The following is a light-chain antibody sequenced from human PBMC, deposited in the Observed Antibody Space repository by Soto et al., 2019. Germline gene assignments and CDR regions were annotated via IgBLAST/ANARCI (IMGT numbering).Light chain of an antibody. CDR1: SSDVGNSDY. V-gene: IGLV2-14*03. Sequence: QSALTQPASVSGSPGQSITISCTGTSSDVGNSDYVSWYQHHPGKAPKLMISGVTNRPSGVSNRFSGSKSGNTASLTISGLQAEDEADYCSSSATGTTSHVVFGGGTKLTVL. CDR2: GVT. J-gene: IGLJ2*01. CDR3: SSSATGTTSHVV.